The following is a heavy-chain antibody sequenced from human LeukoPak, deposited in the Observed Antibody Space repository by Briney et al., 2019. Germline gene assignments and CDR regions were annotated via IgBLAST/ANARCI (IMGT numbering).Heavy chain of an antibody. CDR2: IRYDGSNK. CDR1: GFTFSSYG. Sequence: PGGSLRLSCAASGFTFSSYGMHWVRQAPGKGLEWVAFIRYDGSNKYYADSVKGRFTISRDNSKNTLYLQMNSLRAEDTAVYYCAKGPYYYDSSAPGFDYWGQGTLVTVSS. D-gene: IGHD3-22*01. CDR3: AKGPYYYDSSAPGFDY. J-gene: IGHJ4*02. V-gene: IGHV3-30*02.